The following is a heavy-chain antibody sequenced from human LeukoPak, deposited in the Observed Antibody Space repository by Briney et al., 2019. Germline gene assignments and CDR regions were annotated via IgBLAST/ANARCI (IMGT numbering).Heavy chain of an antibody. CDR1: GLTVSSNY. CDR2: INTGGNP. J-gene: IGHJ4*02. Sequence: GGSLRLSCAASGLTVSSNYMSWVRQAPGKGLEWLSVINTGGNPYYRDSVKGRFTISRDNSKNTLYLQMNSLRAEDTAVYYCAKDSEMATIRQIDYWGQGTLVTVSS. V-gene: IGHV3-66*01. D-gene: IGHD5-24*01. CDR3: AKDSEMATIRQIDY.